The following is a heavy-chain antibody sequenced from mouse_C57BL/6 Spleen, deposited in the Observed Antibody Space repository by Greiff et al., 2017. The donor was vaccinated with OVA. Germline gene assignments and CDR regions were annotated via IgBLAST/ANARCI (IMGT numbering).Heavy chain of an antibody. CDR3: SKTPLYGSYAMDY. CDR2: IWRGGST. Sequence: VKLQESGPGLVQPSQSLSIPCTVSGFSLTSYGVHWVRQSPGKGLEWLGVIWRGGSTDYNAAFMSRLSITKDNSKSQVFFKMNSLQADDTAIYYCSKTPLYGSYAMDYWGQGTSVTVSS. J-gene: IGHJ4*01. V-gene: IGHV2-5*01. D-gene: IGHD2-2*01. CDR1: GFSLTSYG.